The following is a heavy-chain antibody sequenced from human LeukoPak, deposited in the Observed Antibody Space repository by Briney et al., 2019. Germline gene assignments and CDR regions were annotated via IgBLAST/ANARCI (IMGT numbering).Heavy chain of an antibody. CDR1: GYTFTSYD. D-gene: IGHD3-3*01. CDR2: MNPNSGNT. V-gene: IGHV1-8*01. J-gene: IGHJ6*04. CDR3: ARGEGVGLPMDV. Sequence: VASVKVSCKASGYTFTSYDINWVRQATGQGLEWVGWMNPNSGNTGYAQKFQGRVTMTRNTSISTAYMELSSPRSEDTAVYYCARGEGVGLPMDVWGKGTTVTVSS.